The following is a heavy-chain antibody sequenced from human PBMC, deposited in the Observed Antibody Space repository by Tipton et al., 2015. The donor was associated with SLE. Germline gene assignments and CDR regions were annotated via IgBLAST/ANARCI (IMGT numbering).Heavy chain of an antibody. D-gene: IGHD3-22*01. CDR1: GGSISSGGYY. Sequence: TLSLTCTVSGGSISSGGYYWSWIRQSPGKGLEWIGYISYSGSTNYNSSLKSRLTISVDTSKNQFSLKLSSVTAADTAVYYCARGSDRSGYFGAFDIWAQGTMVTVSS. V-gene: IGHV4-31*03. CDR3: ARGSDRSGYFGAFDI. J-gene: IGHJ3*02. CDR2: ISYSGST.